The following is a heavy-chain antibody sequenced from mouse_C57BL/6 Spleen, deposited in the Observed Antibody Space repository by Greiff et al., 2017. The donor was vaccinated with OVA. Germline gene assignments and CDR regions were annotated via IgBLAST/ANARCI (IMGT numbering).Heavy chain of an antibody. CDR3: ARNYDSFYYAMDY. Sequence: EVKLVESGPVLVKPGASVKMSCKASGYTFTDYYMNWVKQSHGKSLEWIGVINPYNGGTSYNQKFKGKATLTVDKSSSTAYMELNSLTSEDSAVYYCARNYDSFYYAMDYWGQGTSVTVSS. CDR1: GYTFTDYY. V-gene: IGHV1-19*01. CDR2: INPYNGGT. J-gene: IGHJ4*01. D-gene: IGHD2-4*01.